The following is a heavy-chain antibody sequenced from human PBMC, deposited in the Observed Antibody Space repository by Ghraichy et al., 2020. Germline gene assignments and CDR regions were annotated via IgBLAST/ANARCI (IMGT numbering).Heavy chain of an antibody. V-gene: IGHV1-2*02. D-gene: IGHD1-26*01. J-gene: IGHJ6*02. CDR1: GYTFTGYC. CDR2: INPNNGAT. CDR3: ARDHPGGKPTLGYNYYDMDV. Sequence: ASVKVSCKASGYTFTGYCMHWVRQVPGQGLEWMGWINPNNGATNYAQKFQGRVAMTRDTSITTAYMELRRLRSDDTAVYYCARDHPGGKPTLGYNYYDMDVWGQGTTVTVSS.